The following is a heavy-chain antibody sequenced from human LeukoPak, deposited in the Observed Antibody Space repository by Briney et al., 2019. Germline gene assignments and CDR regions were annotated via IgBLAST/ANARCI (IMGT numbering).Heavy chain of an antibody. V-gene: IGHV3-23*01. CDR2: ISGSGGST. J-gene: IGHJ4*02. CDR1: GFTFSSYA. Sequence: GGSLRRSCAASGFTFSSYAMSWVRQAPGKGLEWVSAISGSGGSTYYADSVKGRFTISRDNSKNTLYLQMNSLRAEGTAVYYCAKGDGSGSYGLFDYWGQGTLVTVSS. CDR3: AKGDGSGSYGLFDY. D-gene: IGHD3-10*01.